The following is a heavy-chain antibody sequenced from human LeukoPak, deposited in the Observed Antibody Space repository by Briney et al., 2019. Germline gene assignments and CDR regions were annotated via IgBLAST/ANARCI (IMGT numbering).Heavy chain of an antibody. V-gene: IGHV1-69*05. D-gene: IGHD3-3*01. CDR3: ASELDHLRFLEWTIFDY. Sequence: SVKVSCKASGGTFSSYAISWVRQAPGQGLEWMGRIIPIFGTANYAQKFQGRVTITTDESTSTAYMELSSLRSEDTAVYYCASELDHLRFLEWTIFDYWGQGTLVTVSS. CDR1: GGTFSSYA. J-gene: IGHJ4*02. CDR2: IIPIFGTA.